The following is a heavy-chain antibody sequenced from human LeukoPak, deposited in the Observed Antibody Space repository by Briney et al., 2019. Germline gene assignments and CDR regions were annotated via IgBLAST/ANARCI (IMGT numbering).Heavy chain of an antibody. CDR3: RLLWFGELPNDY. CDR1: GGSFSGYY. CDR2: INHSGST. J-gene: IGHJ4*02. V-gene: IGHV4-34*01. D-gene: IGHD3-10*01. Sequence: KASETLSLTCAVYGGSFSGYYWSWIRQPPGKGLEWIGEINHSGSTNYNPSLKSRVTISVDTSKNQFSLKLGSVTAADTAVYYCRLLWFGELPNDYWGQGTLVTVSS.